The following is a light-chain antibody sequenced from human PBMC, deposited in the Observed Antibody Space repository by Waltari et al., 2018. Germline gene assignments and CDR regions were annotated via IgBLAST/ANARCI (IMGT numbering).Light chain of an antibody. CDR3: QQANRFPLT. V-gene: IGKV1-12*01. CDR1: QGINSC. J-gene: IGKJ4*01. Sequence: DIQMTQSPSSVSASVGDKVHITCRASQGINSCLAWYQQKPGKAPKLLIYDASSLQTGVPSRFSGSESGTDFTLTISSLQPEDFATYYCQQANRFPLTFGGGTKVELK. CDR2: DAS.